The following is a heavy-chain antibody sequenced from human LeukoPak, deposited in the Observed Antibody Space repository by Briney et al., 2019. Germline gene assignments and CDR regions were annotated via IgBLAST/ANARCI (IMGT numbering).Heavy chain of an antibody. Sequence: SETLSLTCTVSGGSISSYYWGWIRQPPGKGLEWIGSIYYSGSTYYNPSLKSRVTISVDTSKNQFSLKLSSVTAADTAVYYCAREGGSGSCFDYWAREPWSPSPQ. CDR3: AREGGSGSCFDY. J-gene: IGHJ4*02. D-gene: IGHD3-10*01. V-gene: IGHV4-39*07. CDR1: GGSISSYY. CDR2: IYYSGST.